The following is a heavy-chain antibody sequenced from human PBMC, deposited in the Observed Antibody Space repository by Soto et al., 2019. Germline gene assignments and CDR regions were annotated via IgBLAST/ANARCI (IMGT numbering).Heavy chain of an antibody. CDR2: IIPIFGTA. D-gene: IGHD2-15*01. CDR3: TRDNPRGSIHDHWFDP. V-gene: IGHV1-69*13. J-gene: IGHJ5*02. CDR1: GGTFSSYA. Sequence: ASVKVSCKASGGTFSSYAISWVRQAPGQGLEWMGGIIPIFGTANYAQKFQGRVTITADESTSTAYMELSSLRSEDTAVYYCTRDNPRGSIHDHWFDPWGQGTLVTVSS.